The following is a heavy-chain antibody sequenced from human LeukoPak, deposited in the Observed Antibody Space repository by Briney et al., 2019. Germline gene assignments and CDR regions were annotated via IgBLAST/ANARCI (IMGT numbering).Heavy chain of an antibody. D-gene: IGHD2-2*01. V-gene: IGHV1-18*01. CDR1: GYTFTSYG. CDR2: INAYNGNT. CDR3: ARGGSVVVPAANDY. Sequence: AAVKVSFKCSGYTFTSYGMSWVRQAPGQGLEWMGWINAYNGNTNYAQKLQGGVTMTTDTYSSTAGMELRGLSDNDTAVCDFARGGSVVVPAANDYWGQGTLVTVSS. J-gene: IGHJ4*02.